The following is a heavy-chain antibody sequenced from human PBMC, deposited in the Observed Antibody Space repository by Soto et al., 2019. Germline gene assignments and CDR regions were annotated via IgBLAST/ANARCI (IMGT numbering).Heavy chain of an antibody. J-gene: IGHJ4*02. V-gene: IGHV1-24*01. CDR1: GYTLTELS. CDR2: FDPEDGEA. D-gene: IGHD6-19*01. Sequence: ASVKVSCKVSGYTLTELSMHWVRQAPGKGLEWMGGFDPEDGEAIYAQKFQGRVTITRDTSASTAYMELSSLRSEDTAVYYCARVSGWYFLDYWGQGTLVTVSS. CDR3: ARVSGWYFLDY.